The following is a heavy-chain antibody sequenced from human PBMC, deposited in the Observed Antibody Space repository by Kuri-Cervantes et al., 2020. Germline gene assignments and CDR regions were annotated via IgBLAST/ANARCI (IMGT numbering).Heavy chain of an antibody. CDR1: GFTFSSYA. J-gene: IGHJ6*02. Sequence: GGSLRLSCAASGFTFSSYAMHWVRQAPGKGLEWVAVISYDGSNKYYADSVKGRFTISRDNSKNTLYLQMNSLRAEDTAVYYCARDGRRKGSADYGDYDYGHYYYGMDVWGQGTTVTVTS. CDR2: ISYDGSNK. D-gene: IGHD4-17*01. CDR3: ARDGRRKGSADYGDYDYGHYYYGMDV. V-gene: IGHV3-30-3*01.